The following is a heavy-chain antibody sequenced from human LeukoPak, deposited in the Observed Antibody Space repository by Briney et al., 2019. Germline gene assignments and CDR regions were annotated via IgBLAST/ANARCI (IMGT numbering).Heavy chain of an antibody. CDR1: GFTFSSYS. Sequence: PGGSLRLSCAASGFTFSSYSMNWVRQAPGKGLEWVSSISSSSSYIYYADSVKGRFTISRDNAKNSLYLQMNSLRAEDTAVYYCARVPGSCSGGSCSVYYYYGMDVWGQGTTVTVSS. D-gene: IGHD2-15*01. CDR3: ARVPGSCSGGSCSVYYYYGMDV. V-gene: IGHV3-21*03. J-gene: IGHJ6*02. CDR2: ISSSSSYI.